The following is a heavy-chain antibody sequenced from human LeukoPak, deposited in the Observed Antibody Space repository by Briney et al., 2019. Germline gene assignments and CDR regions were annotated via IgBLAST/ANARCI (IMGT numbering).Heavy chain of an antibody. D-gene: IGHD3-16*02. CDR1: GYTFTSYD. CDR3: VRDSLHPEMMTFGGLIVTLDY. V-gene: IGHV1-8*02. CDR2: MNPNSGNT. J-gene: IGHJ4*02. Sequence: GASVKVSCKASGYTFTSYDINWVRQATGQGLEWMGWMNPNSGNTGYAQKFQGRVTMTTDTSTNTAYMELRSLRSDDTAVYYCVRDSLHPEMMTFGGLIVTLDYWGQGTLVTVSS.